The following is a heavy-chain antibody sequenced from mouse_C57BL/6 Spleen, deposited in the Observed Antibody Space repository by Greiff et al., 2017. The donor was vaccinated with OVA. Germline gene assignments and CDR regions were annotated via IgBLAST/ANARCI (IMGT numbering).Heavy chain of an antibody. J-gene: IGHJ2*01. D-gene: IGHD2-4*01. CDR3: ARKNDYDEGALDY. CDR2: INYDGSST. Sequence: EVQVVESEGGLVQPGSSMKLSCTASGFTFSDYYMAWVRQVPEKGLEWVANINYDGSSTYYLDSLKSRFIISRDNAKNILYLQMSSLKSEDTATYYCARKNDYDEGALDYWGQGTTLTVSS. CDR1: GFTFSDYY. V-gene: IGHV5-16*01.